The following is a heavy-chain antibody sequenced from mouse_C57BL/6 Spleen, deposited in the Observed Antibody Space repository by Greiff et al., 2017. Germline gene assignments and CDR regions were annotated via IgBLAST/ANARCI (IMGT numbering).Heavy chain of an antibody. J-gene: IGHJ2*01. V-gene: IGHV1-69*01. Sequence: QVQLQQPGAELVMPGASVKLSCKASGYTFTSYWMHWVKQRPGQGLEWIGEIDPSDSYTNYNQKFKGKSTLTVDKSSSTAYMQLSSLTSEDSAVYYCAREWVYWSQGTTLTVSS. CDR3: AREWVY. CDR1: GYTFTSYW. CDR2: IDPSDSYT.